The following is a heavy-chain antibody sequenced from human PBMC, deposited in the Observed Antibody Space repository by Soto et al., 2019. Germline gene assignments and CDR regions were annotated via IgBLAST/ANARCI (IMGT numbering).Heavy chain of an antibody. J-gene: IGHJ4*02. Sequence: GESLKISCKGSGYSFTSYWIGWVRQMPGKGLEWMGIIYPGDSDTRYSPSFQGQVTISADKSISTDYLQWSSLKASDTAMYYCARHALYYYDSSGPRDYWGQGTLVTVSS. CDR3: ARHALYYYDSSGPRDY. CDR1: GYSFTSYW. V-gene: IGHV5-51*01. D-gene: IGHD3-22*01. CDR2: IYPGDSDT.